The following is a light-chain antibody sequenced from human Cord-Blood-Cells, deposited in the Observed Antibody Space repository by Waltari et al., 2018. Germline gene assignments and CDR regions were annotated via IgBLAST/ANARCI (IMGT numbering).Light chain of an antibody. J-gene: IGKJ3*01. Sequence: DIVLTQSPATLSLSPGERATLSCRASQSVSSYLAWYQQKPGQAPRLLIYDASNRATGIPARFSGSGSGTDFTLTISSLEPEDFAVYYCQQRSNRPLTFGPGTKVDI. V-gene: IGKV3-11*01. CDR1: QSVSSY. CDR3: QQRSNRPLT. CDR2: DAS.